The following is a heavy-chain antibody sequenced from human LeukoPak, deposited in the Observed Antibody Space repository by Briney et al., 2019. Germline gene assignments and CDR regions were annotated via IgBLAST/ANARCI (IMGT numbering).Heavy chain of an antibody. Sequence: SETLSLTCTVSGGSISSYYWSWIRQPPGKGLEWIGYIYYSGSTNYNPSLKSRVTISVDTSKNQFSRKLSSVTAADTAVYYCAMSRYCSGGSCYLDAFDIWGQGTMVTVSS. J-gene: IGHJ3*02. V-gene: IGHV4-59*01. D-gene: IGHD2-15*01. CDR3: AMSRYCSGGSCYLDAFDI. CDR1: GGSISSYY. CDR2: IYYSGST.